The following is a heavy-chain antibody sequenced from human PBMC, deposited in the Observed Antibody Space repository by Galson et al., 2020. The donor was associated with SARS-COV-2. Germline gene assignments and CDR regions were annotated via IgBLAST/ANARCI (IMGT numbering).Heavy chain of an antibody. J-gene: IGHJ4*02. CDR3: ATYGDNYFDS. CDR1: GGSFGGDY. CDR2: IDHSGVT. Sequence: SETLSLTCAVYGGSFGGDYWSWIRQPPGQGLEWIGEIDHSGVTNYKASLKSRVTISLDKSKNQFSLNLNSMTAADTAVYYCATYGDNYFDSWGQGTLVTVSS. D-gene: IGHD4-17*01. V-gene: IGHV4-34*01.